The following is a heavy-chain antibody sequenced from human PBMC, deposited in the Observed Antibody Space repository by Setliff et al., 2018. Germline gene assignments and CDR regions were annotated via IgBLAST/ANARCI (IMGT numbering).Heavy chain of an antibody. V-gene: IGHV4-38-2*01. CDR3: AKFGPLDLTGDWAFDN. CDR2: IYHSGST. J-gene: IGHJ4*02. D-gene: IGHD7-27*01. CDR1: GYSISSGYY. Sequence: SETLSLTCAVSGYSISSGYYWGWIRQPPGKGLEWIGSIYHSGSTYYNPSLKSRVTISVDTSKKQFSLKLSSVTAADTAVYYCAKFGPLDLTGDWAFDNWGQGTLVTVSS.